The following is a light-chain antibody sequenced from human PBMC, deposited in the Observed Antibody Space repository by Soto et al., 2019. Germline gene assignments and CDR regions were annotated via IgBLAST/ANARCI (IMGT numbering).Light chain of an antibody. CDR1: QSVSSSY. V-gene: IGKV3-20*01. CDR3: QQYFSSS. J-gene: IGKJ4*01. CDR2: GAS. Sequence: EIVLTQSPGTLSLSPGERATLSCRASQSVSSSYLAWYQQKPGQAPRLLIYGASSRATGIPDRFSGSGSGTDLTLTISRLEPEDFAVYYCQQYFSSSFGGGTRMDIK.